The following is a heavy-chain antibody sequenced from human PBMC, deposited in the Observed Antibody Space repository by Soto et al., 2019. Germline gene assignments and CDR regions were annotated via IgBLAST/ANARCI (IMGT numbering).Heavy chain of an antibody. CDR1: GFTFSSYG. D-gene: IGHD2-2*01. Sequence: QVQLVESGGGVVQPGRSLRLSCAASGFTFSSYGMHWVRQAPGKGLEWVAVISYDGSNKYYADSVKRRFTISRDNSKNTLYLQMNSLRAEDTAVYYCAKDKYGYFDYWGQGTLVTVSS. J-gene: IGHJ4*02. V-gene: IGHV3-30*18. CDR2: ISYDGSNK. CDR3: AKDKYGYFDY.